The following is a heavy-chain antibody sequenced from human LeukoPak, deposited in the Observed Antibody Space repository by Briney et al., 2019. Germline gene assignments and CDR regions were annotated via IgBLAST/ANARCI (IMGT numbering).Heavy chain of an antibody. J-gene: IGHJ4*02. CDR1: GGSISSSSYY. V-gene: IGHV4-39*01. CDR2: IYYSGST. D-gene: IGHD1-14*01. CDR3: ARSATGADY. Sequence: PSETLSLTCTVSGGSISSSSYYWGWIRQPPGKGLEWIGSIYYSGSTYYNPSLKSRVTISVDTSKNQFSLKLSFVTAAGTAVYYCARSATGADYWGQGTLVTVSS.